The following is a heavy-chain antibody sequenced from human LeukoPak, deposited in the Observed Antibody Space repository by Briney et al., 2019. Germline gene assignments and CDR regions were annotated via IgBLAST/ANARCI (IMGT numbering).Heavy chain of an antibody. CDR2: TNPYNGDT. J-gene: IGHJ4*02. D-gene: IGHD1-26*01. V-gene: IGHV1-8*01. CDR3: ARRGRGSINFCFDY. Sequence: ASVKVSCKASGYTFTSYGIVWVRQATGQGPEWMGWTNPYNGDTAYGQKFQGRVSFTRDISVSTAYMELSSLRSEDTAVYYCARRGRGSINFCFDYWGQGTLVTVSS. CDR1: GYTFTSYG.